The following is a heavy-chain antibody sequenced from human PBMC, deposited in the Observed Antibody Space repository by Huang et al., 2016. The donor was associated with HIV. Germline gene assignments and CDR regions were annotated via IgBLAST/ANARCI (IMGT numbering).Heavy chain of an antibody. D-gene: IGHD2-15*01. J-gene: IGHJ5*02. CDR3: ARGRYRLHP. CDR2: ISNTGDTI. CDR1: GFTFSDYY. V-gene: IGHV3-11*01. Sequence: QVQLVESGGGLVKPEGSLRLSCAASGFTFSDYYMAWIRQAPWKVREWISYISNTGDTIYYADSVRDRFTISRDNAKKTLSLQINSLRADDTAVYYCARGRYRLHPWGQGALVVVSS.